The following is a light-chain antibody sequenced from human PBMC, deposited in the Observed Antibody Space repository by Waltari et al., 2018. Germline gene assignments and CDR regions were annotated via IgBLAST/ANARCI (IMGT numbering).Light chain of an antibody. CDR2: GAY. CDR1: QSVLHNS. CDR3: QQYASPPPLT. J-gene: IGKJ4*01. V-gene: IGKV3-20*01. Sequence: EIVLTQSPGTLSLSPGESATLSCRASQSVLHNSLAWYQQKPGKPPRPLIYGAYNRATGVPDRFSGSGAGTDFTLTIIRLEREDFAVYYCQQYASPPPLTFGGGAKVEIK.